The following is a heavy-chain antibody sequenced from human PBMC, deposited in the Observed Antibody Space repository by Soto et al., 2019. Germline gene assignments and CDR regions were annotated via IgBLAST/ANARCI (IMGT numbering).Heavy chain of an antibody. V-gene: IGHV3-33*01. J-gene: IGHJ6*02. D-gene: IGHD3-3*01. CDR1: GFTFSSYG. CDR3: ARDSGYYDFWSGSDYYYYGMDV. Sequence: GGSLRLSCAASGFTFSSYGMHWVRQAPGKGLEWVAVIWYDGSNKYYADSVKGRFTISRDNSKNTLYLQMNSLRAEDTAVYYCARDSGYYDFWSGSDYYYYGMDVWGQGTTVTVSS. CDR2: IWYDGSNK.